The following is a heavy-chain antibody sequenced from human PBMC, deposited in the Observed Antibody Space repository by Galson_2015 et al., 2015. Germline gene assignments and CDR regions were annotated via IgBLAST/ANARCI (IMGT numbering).Heavy chain of an antibody. D-gene: IGHD1-20*01. CDR2: IEQDGYEK. Sequence: SCAASGLTFSKYWMSCVRQAPGRGLEWGANIEQDGYEKNFVDSVKGRFTISRDNAKNSLYLQMTSVREEDTAVYYCARAGAQYVTGTALGFDSWGQGTLVAVSS. CDR1: GLTFSKYW. J-gene: IGHJ4*02. CDR3: ARAGAQYVTGTALGFDS. V-gene: IGHV3-7*01.